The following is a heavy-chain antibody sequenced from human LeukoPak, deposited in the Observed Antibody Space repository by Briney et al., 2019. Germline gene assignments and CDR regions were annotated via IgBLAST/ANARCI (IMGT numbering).Heavy chain of an antibody. CDR3: ARDPVVASPGPFYYHYMDV. V-gene: IGHV3-53*01. CDR1: GFAVSSNY. J-gene: IGHJ6*03. Sequence: PGGSLRLSCAASGFAVSSNYMSWVRQPPGKGLEWISLIDSSGNTFYADSVTGRFAISRDYLKNTLFLQMNSLRAEDTALYYCARDPVVASPGPFYYHYMDVWGKGTTVTVSS. CDR2: IDSSGNT. D-gene: IGHD6-13*01.